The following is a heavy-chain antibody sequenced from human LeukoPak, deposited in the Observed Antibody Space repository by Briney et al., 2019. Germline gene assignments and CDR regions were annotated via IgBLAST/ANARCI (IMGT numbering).Heavy chain of an antibody. D-gene: IGHD5-24*01. J-gene: IGHJ4*02. V-gene: IGHV3-21*01. CDR1: GFTFSSYS. Sequence: PGGSLRLSCAASGFTFSSYSMNWVRQAPGKGLEWVSSISSSSSFLYYADSVEGRFTISRDNAKNSLYLQMNSLRAEDTAVYYCARDRDGYNNPGYWGQGTLVTVSS. CDR2: ISSSSSFL. CDR3: ARDRDGYNNPGY.